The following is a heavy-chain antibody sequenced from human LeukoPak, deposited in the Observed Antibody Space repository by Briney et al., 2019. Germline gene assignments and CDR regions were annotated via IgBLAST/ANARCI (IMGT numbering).Heavy chain of an antibody. CDR3: ARGVPGA. J-gene: IGHJ5*02. D-gene: IGHD3-10*01. Sequence: TGGSLRLSCAASGFTFSSYSMNWVRRAPGKGLEWVSYISSSSSTIYYADSVKGRFTISRDNAKNSLYLQINSLRAEDTAVYYCARGVPGAWGQGTLVTVSS. V-gene: IGHV3-48*01. CDR1: GFTFSSYS. CDR2: ISSSSSTI.